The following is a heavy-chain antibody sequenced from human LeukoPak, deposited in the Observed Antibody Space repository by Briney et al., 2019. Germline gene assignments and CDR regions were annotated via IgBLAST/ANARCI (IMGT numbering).Heavy chain of an antibody. CDR1: GFTFSSYA. J-gene: IGHJ4*02. Sequence: GGSLRLSCAASGFTFSSYAMNWVRQAPGKGLEWVSGISGSGDDTYYADSVKGRFTISRDNSKNTLFLQMNSLRAEDTAVYYCAKVRSGDIAAALNYWGQGTLVPVSS. CDR2: ISGSGDDT. V-gene: IGHV3-23*01. D-gene: IGHD6-13*01. CDR3: AKVRSGDIAAALNY.